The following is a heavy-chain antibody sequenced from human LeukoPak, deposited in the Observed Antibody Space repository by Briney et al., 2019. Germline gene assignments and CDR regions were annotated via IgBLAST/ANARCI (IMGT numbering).Heavy chain of an antibody. CDR2: ISGSGGST. Sequence: GGSLRLSCAASGFTFSSYAMSWVRQAPGKGLEWVSAISGSGGSTYYADSVKGRFTISRDNSKNTLYLQMNGLRAEDTAVYYCAKDGPVAYCGGDCKILDYWGQGTLVTVSS. J-gene: IGHJ4*02. CDR3: AKDGPVAYCGGDCKILDY. V-gene: IGHV3-23*01. CDR1: GFTFSSYA. D-gene: IGHD2-21*01.